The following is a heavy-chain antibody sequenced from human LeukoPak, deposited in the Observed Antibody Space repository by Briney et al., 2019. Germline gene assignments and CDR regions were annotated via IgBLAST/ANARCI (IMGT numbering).Heavy chain of an antibody. J-gene: IGHJ5*02. CDR2: ISYDGGDK. V-gene: IGHV3-30*18. CDR1: GFTFSSYD. Sequence: QTGGSLRLSCAASGFTFSSYDMHSVRQAPGLGPEWVAVISYDGGDKYYADSVKGRFTISRDNSKNTLYLQMNGLRDEDTALYSCAKSNVTRGFVVEEGFDPWGQGTLVSVS. CDR3: AKSNVTRGFVVEEGFDP. D-gene: IGHD3-10*01.